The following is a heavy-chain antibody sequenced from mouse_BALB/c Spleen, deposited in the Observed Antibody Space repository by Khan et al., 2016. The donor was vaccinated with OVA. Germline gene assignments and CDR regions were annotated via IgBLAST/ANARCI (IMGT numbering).Heavy chain of an antibody. CDR3: ARSAL. Sequence: EVQLVESGGGIVQPGGSLKRSCAASSFTISSYGMSSVRQTPDKRLELVATIDSNGGSTDYQDSVKRRFTISGDNARNALYLQMRSLKSEGTAMYYCARSALWGQGTTLTVSS. CDR1: SFTISSYG. V-gene: IGHV5-6-3*01. J-gene: IGHJ2*01. CDR2: IDSNGGST.